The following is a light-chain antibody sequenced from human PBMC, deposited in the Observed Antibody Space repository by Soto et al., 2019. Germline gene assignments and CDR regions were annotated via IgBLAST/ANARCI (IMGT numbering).Light chain of an antibody. Sequence: DIVMTQSPDSLAVSLGERATINCKSCQSVLSSSNNQNHLAWYQQKPGQPPRLLIYWASTRESGVPDRFSGGGSGTDFTLTISSLQAEDVAVYYCQQYYTTPLTFGGGTKVEI. V-gene: IGKV4-1*01. CDR1: QSVLSSSNNQNH. CDR3: QQYYTTPLT. CDR2: WAS. J-gene: IGKJ4*01.